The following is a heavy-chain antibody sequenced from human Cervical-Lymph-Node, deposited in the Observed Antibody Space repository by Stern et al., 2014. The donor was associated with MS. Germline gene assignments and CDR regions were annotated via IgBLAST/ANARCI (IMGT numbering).Heavy chain of an antibody. CDR1: GYTFTDYA. D-gene: IGHD5-18*01. V-gene: IGHV1-18*01. J-gene: IGHJ4*02. CDR2: ISAYNGDT. CDR3: AVLSVDADFDY. Sequence: VKLGQSGAEVKKPGASVKVSCTASGYTFTDYAISWVRQAPGQGLEWMAWISAYNGDTTFAQEVQGRASLTTDTATSTAYMELRSLRSDDTAVYYCAVLSVDADFDYWGQGTLVTVSS.